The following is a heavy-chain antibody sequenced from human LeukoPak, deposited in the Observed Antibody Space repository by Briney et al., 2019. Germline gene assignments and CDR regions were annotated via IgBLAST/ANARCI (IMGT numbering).Heavy chain of an antibody. J-gene: IGHJ4*02. CDR3: ARAVGYSSAPTDY. Sequence: GGSLRLSCAASGFTVSSNYMSWVRQAPGKGLEWVSVIYSGGSTYYADSVKGRLTISRDNSKNTLYLQMNSLRAEDTAVYYCARAVGYSSAPTDYWGQGTLVTVSS. CDR2: IYSGGST. D-gene: IGHD6-19*01. CDR1: GFTVSSNY. V-gene: IGHV3-53*01.